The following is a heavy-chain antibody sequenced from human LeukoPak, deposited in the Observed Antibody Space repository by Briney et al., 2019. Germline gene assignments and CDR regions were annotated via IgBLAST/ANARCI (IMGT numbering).Heavy chain of an antibody. CDR1: GYTFTSYY. V-gene: IGHV1-46*01. J-gene: IGHJ5*02. CDR2: INPSGGST. CDR3: ARDALFRGYQLLKRGWFDP. D-gene: IGHD2-2*01. Sequence: ASVKVSCKASGYTFTSYYMHWVRQAPGQGLEWMGIINPSGGSTSYAQKFQGRVTMTRDTSTSTAYMELSSLRSEDTAVYYCARDALFRGYQLLKRGWFDPWGQGTLVTVSS.